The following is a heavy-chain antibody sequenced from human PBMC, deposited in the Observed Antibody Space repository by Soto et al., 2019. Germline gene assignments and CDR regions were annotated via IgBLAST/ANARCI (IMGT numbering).Heavy chain of an antibody. CDR3: AKSRTPADYGDPYYYYYGMDV. CDR2: ISYDGSNK. CDR1: GFTFSSYG. J-gene: IGHJ6*02. V-gene: IGHV3-30*18. Sequence: QVQLVESGGGVVQPGRSLRLSCAASGFTFSSYGMHWVRQAPGKGLEWVAVISYDGSNKYYADSVKGRFTISRDNSKNTLYLQMNSLRAEDTAVYYCAKSRTPADYGDPYYYYYGMDVWGQGTTVTVSS. D-gene: IGHD4-17*01.